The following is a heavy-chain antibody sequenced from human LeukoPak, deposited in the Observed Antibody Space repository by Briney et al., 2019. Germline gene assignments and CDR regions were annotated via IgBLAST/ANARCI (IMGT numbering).Heavy chain of an antibody. J-gene: IGHJ4*02. CDR1: GFTFSSYS. Sequence: GGSLRLSCAASGFTFSSYSMNWVRQAPGKGLEWVSAISGSGGSTYYADSVKGRFTISRDNSKNTLYLQMNSLRAEDTAVYYCAIKGYYYDSSGYYYGAFDYWGQGTLVTVSS. D-gene: IGHD3-22*01. CDR3: AIKGYYYDSSGYYYGAFDY. CDR2: ISGSGGST. V-gene: IGHV3-23*01.